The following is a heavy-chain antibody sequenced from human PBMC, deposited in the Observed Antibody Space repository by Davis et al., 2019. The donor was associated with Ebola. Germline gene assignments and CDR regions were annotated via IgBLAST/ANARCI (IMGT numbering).Heavy chain of an antibody. V-gene: IGHV3-30-3*01. CDR3: ARSGDTAMVHFDY. CDR2: ISYDGSNK. J-gene: IGHJ4*02. CDR1: GFTFSSYA. D-gene: IGHD5-18*01. Sequence: PGGSLRLSCAASGFTFSSYAMHWVRQAPGKGLEWVAVISYDGSNKYYADSVKGRFTISRDNSKNTLYLQMNSLRAEDTAVYYCARSGDTAMVHFDYWGQGTLVTVSS.